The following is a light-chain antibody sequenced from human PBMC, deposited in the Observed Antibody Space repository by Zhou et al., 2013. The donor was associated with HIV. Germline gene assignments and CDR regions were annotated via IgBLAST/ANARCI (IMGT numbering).Light chain of an antibody. Sequence: EIVLTQSPGTLSLSPGERAALSCRASQSVSNNYLAWYQQKPGQAPRLLISGASTRATGIPDRFSGSGSGTDFTLTISRLEPEDFAVYYCHQYGSSPRTFGGGTKVGDQT. V-gene: IGKV3-20*01. J-gene: IGKJ4*01. CDR3: HQYGSSPRT. CDR2: GAS. CDR1: QSVSNNY.